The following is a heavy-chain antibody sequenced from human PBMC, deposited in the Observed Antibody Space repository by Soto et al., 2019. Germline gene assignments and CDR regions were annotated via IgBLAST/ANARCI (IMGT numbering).Heavy chain of an antibody. CDR1: GGSISSGNW. CDR3: ARAIEMGDCTNGVCFNYGMDV. D-gene: IGHD2-8*01. J-gene: IGHJ6*02. Sequence: SETLSLTCAVSGGSISSGNWWSWVRQPPGKGLEWIGEIYHSGSTNYNPSLKSRVTISVDKSKNQFSLKLSSVTAADTAVYYCARAIEMGDCTNGVCFNYGMDVWGQGTTVTVSS. V-gene: IGHV4-4*02. CDR2: IYHSGST.